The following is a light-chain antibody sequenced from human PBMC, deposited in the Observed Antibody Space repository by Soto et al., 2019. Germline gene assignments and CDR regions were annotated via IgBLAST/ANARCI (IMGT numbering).Light chain of an antibody. V-gene: IGLV2-18*02. CDR3: SSYTGSSTLVV. J-gene: IGLJ2*01. CDR1: SSDVGRYNH. CDR2: DVS. Sequence: QSVLTQPPSVSGSPGQSVTISCTGTSSDVGRYNHVSWYQQPPGTAPKLMIYDVSNRPSGVPDRFSGSKSGNTASLTISGLQAEDEADYYCSSYTGSSTLVVFGGGTKVTVL.